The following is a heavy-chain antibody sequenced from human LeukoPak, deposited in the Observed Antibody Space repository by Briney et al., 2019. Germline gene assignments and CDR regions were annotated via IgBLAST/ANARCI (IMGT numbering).Heavy chain of an antibody. CDR1: GGSISSYY. Sequence: SETLSLTGTASGGSISSYYWSWLRQPAGKGLEWIGRIYTSGSTNYNPSLKSRVTMSVDTSKNQFSLKLSSVTAADTAVYYCEKVGLTSSGWYSDAFDIWGHGTMVTVSS. D-gene: IGHD6-19*01. J-gene: IGHJ3*02. CDR2: IYTSGST. V-gene: IGHV4-4*07. CDR3: EKVGLTSSGWYSDAFDI.